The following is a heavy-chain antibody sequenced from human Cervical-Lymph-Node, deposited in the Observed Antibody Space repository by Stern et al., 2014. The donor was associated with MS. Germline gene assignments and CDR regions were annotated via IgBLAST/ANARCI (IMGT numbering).Heavy chain of an antibody. J-gene: IGHJ4*02. CDR3: ARQTTAWASDV. D-gene: IGHD1-14*01. CDR1: GYKFSIYW. CDR2: IYPGDSET. Sequence: VQLVQSGAELIRPGESLKISCKGSGYKFSIYWIAWVRQMPGKGPEWMGIIYPGDSETRYRPSFQGQVTMSADKSTSTAYLQWSSLNASDTAMYFCARQTTAWASDVWGQGTLVTVSS. V-gene: IGHV5-51*01.